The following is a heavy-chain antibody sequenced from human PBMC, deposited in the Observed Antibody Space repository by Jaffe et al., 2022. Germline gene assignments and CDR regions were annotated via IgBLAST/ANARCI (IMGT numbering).Heavy chain of an antibody. D-gene: IGHD6-19*01. Sequence: EVQLVESGGGLVQPGGSLRLSCAASGFTFSSYEMNWVRQAPGKGLEWVSYISSSGSTIYYADSVKGRFTISRDNAKNSLYLQMNSLRAEDTAVYYCARDHWIAVAGTSGAFDIWGQGTMVTVSS. J-gene: IGHJ3*02. CDR1: GFTFSSYE. CDR2: ISSSGSTI. CDR3: ARDHWIAVAGTSGAFDI. V-gene: IGHV3-48*03.